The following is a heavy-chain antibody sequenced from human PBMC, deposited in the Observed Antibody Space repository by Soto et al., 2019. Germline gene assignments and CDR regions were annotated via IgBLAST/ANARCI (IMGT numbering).Heavy chain of an antibody. CDR1: GVTVGNNY. Sequence: EVRLLESGGGLVQPGGSLRLSCAASGVTVGNNYMSWVRQAPGKGLEWVSVTYSGGDTRYADSVKGSFTMSRDRTKNTVYLQMDSLRAEDKAVYFCARNVPVADLGYWGQGSLVTVSS. D-gene: IGHD2-15*01. J-gene: IGHJ4*02. CDR3: ARNVPVADLGY. V-gene: IGHV3-66*01. CDR2: TYSGGDT.